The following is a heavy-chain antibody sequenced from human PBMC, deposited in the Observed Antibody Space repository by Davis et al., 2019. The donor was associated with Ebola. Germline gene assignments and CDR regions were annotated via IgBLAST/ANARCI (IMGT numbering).Heavy chain of an antibody. V-gene: IGHV3-30-3*01. J-gene: IGHJ6*02. Sequence: GESLKISCAASGFTFSSYAMHWVRQAPGKGLEWVAVISYDGNNKYYADSVKGRFTISRDNSKNTLYLQMNSLRAEDTAVYYCARDPMVTIRYGMDVWGQGTTVTVSS. CDR3: ARDPMVTIRYGMDV. D-gene: IGHD5-12*01. CDR2: ISYDGNNK. CDR1: GFTFSSYA.